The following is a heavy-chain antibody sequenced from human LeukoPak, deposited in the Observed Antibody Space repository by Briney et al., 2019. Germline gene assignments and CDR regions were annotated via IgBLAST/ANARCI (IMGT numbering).Heavy chain of an antibody. CDR3: ARLGGKQLVRYYQYYMDV. V-gene: IGHV3-66*02. D-gene: IGHD6-6*01. Sequence: GGSLRLSCAASGFTVSSNYMSWVRQALGKGLEGVSVIYSYGSTYYADSVKGRFTISRDNSKNTLYLQMNSLRVEDTAVYYCARLGGKQLVRYYQYYMDVWGKGTTVTVSS. CDR2: IYSYGST. CDR1: GFTVSSNY. J-gene: IGHJ6*03.